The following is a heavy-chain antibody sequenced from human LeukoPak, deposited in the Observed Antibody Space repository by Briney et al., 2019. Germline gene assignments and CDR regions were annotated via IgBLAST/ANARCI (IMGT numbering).Heavy chain of an antibody. J-gene: IGHJ4*02. D-gene: IGHD2-21*01. V-gene: IGHV3-33*01. Sequence: GRSLRFSCAASGFTFSSYGMHWVRQGPGKGLEWVAVFWYDGSKKYYADSVKGRFTISRDISKKTLYLQMDSLRVEDTAVYYCTRDAGLCVHDYWGQGTLVTVSS. CDR3: TRDAGLCVHDY. CDR2: FWYDGSKK. CDR1: GFTFSSYG.